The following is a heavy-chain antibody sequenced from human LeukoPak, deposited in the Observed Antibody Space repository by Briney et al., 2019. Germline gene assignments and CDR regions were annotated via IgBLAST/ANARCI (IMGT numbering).Heavy chain of an antibody. CDR3: ARDPERLPRMDV. V-gene: IGHV3-21*01. Sequence: PGGSLRLSCAASGFTFSSYSMNWVRQAPGKGLEWVSSISSSSSYIYYADSVKGRFTISRDNAKNSLYLQMNSLRAEDTAVYYCARDPERLPRMDVWGQGTTVTVSS. CDR1: GFTFSSYS. D-gene: IGHD1-1*01. J-gene: IGHJ6*02. CDR2: ISSSSSYI.